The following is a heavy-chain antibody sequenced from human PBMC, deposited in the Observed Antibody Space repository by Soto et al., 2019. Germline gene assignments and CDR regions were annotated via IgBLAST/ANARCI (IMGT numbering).Heavy chain of an antibody. CDR3: AREGWINMIVVVIHPFDY. D-gene: IGHD3-22*01. Sequence: SETLSLTCAVSGYSISSGYYWGWIRQPPGKGLEWIGSIYHSGSTYYNPSLKSRVTISVDTSKNQFSLKLSSVTAADTAVYYCAREGWINMIVVVIHPFDYWGQGTLVTVSS. J-gene: IGHJ4*02. V-gene: IGHV4-38-2*02. CDR1: GYSISSGYY. CDR2: IYHSGST.